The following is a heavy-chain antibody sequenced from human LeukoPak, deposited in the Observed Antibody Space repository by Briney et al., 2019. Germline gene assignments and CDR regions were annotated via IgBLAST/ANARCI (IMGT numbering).Heavy chain of an antibody. J-gene: IGHJ4*02. Sequence: GGPLRLSCAASGFTFSSYWMHWVRQAPGKGLVWVSRINSDGSSTSYADSVKGRFTISRDNAKNTLYLQMNSLRAEDTAVYYCARGGYDFWSGYFIDYWGQGTLVTVSS. CDR3: ARGGYDFWSGYFIDY. CDR1: GFTFSSYW. D-gene: IGHD3-3*01. CDR2: INSDGSST. V-gene: IGHV3-74*01.